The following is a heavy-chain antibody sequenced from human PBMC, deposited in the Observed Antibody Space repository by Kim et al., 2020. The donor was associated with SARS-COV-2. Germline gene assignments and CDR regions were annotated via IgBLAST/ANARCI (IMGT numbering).Heavy chain of an antibody. D-gene: IGHD1-26*01. J-gene: IGHJ4*02. CDR1: GGSISSYY. CDR2: IYYSGST. CDR3: ARTRIVGAEYYFDY. Sequence: SETLSLTCTVSGGSISSYYWSWIRQPPGKGLEWIGYIYYSGSTNYNPSLKSRVTISVDTSKNQFSLKLSSVTAADTAVYYCARTRIVGAEYYFDYWGQGTLVTVSS. V-gene: IGHV4-59*01.